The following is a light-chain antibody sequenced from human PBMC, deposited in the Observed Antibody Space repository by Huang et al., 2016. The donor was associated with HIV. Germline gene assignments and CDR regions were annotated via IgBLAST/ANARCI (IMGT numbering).Light chain of an antibody. CDR3: QQRSTWLPGLT. CDR2: ETS. J-gene: IGKJ4*01. Sequence: EIVLTQSPATLSLSPGESATLSCRATHSVSSDLAWYQQKPGQAPRLLIYETSNRATVIPARFSGSGSGTDFSLTITSLEPEDFAVYYCQQRSTWLPGLTFGGGTKVEIK. V-gene: IGKV3-11*01. CDR1: HSVSSD.